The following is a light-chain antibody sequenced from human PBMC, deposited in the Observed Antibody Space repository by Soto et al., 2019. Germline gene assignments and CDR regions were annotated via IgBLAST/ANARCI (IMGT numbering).Light chain of an antibody. CDR3: QHYKT. CDR1: QSVSSSW. CDR2: GAS. Sequence: EIVLTQSPGTLSLSPGERATLSCRASQSVSSSWLAWYQQKLGQAPRLLIYGASRRATGITDRFSGSGSGTDFTLTISRLEPEDFAVYYCQHYKTFGQGTKVEI. J-gene: IGKJ1*01. V-gene: IGKV3-20*01.